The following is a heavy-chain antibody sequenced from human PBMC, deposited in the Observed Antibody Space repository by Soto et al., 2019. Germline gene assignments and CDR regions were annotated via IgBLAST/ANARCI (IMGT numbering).Heavy chain of an antibody. Sequence: QVQLVESGGGVVQPGRSLRLSCAASGFTFSNFGMHWVRQAPGKGLEWVAAISADGRDKYFSGSVTGRFTISRDTSKNTLFLQMNSLRVEDTAVYYCVKGSDVARQELYYWCQGTLVTVSA. D-gene: IGHD3-3*01. CDR2: ISADGRDK. V-gene: IGHV3-30*18. CDR3: VKGSDVARQELYY. J-gene: IGHJ4*02. CDR1: GFTFSNFG.